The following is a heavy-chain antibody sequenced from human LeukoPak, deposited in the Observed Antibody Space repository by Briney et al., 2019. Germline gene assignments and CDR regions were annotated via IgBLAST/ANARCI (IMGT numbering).Heavy chain of an antibody. CDR1: GYTFTGYY. CDR2: INPNSGGT. J-gene: IGHJ4*02. Sequence: ASVKVSCKASGYTFTGYYMHWVRQAPGQGLEWMGWINPNSGGTNYAQKFQGRVTMTRDTSISTAYMELSRLGSDDTAVYYCARMIVVVNPARSEYYFDYWGQGTLVTVSS. V-gene: IGHV1-2*02. D-gene: IGHD3-22*01. CDR3: ARMIVVVNPARSEYYFDY.